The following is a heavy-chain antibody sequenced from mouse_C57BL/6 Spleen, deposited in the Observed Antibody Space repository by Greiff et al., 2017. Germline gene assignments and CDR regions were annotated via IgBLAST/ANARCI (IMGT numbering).Heavy chain of an antibody. CDR1: GYAFSSSW. J-gene: IGHJ2*01. V-gene: IGHV1-82*01. Sequence: QVQLQQSGPELVKPGASVKISCKASGYAFSSSWMNWVKQRPGKGLEWIGRIYPGDGDTNYNGKFKGKATLTVDKSSSTAYMQLSSLTSEDSAVXVCASEGLRRYFDDWGQGTTLTVSS. D-gene: IGHD2-4*01. CDR3: ASEGLRRYFDD. CDR2: IYPGDGDT.